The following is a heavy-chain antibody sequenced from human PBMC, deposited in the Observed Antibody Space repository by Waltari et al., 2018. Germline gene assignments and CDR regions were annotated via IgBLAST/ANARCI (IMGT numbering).Heavy chain of an antibody. J-gene: IGHJ3*02. D-gene: IGHD6-6*01. CDR3: ARGVAARQGLKNAFDI. Sequence: QVQLQESGPGLVKPSETLSLTCTVPGGSISSYYWSWIRQPPGKGLEWIGYIYYSGSTNYNPSLKSRVTISVDTSKNQFSLKLSSVTAADTAVYYCARGVAARQGLKNAFDIWGQGTMVTVSS. CDR1: GGSISSYY. CDR2: IYYSGST. V-gene: IGHV4-59*01.